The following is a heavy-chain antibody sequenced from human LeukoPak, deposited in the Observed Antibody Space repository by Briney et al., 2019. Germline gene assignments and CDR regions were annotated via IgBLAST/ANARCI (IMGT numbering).Heavy chain of an antibody. J-gene: IGHJ6*03. CDR2: IYYSGST. CDR1: GGSISDYY. D-gene: IGHD2-2*01. Sequence: SETLSLTCTVSGGSISDYYWNWIRQPPAKGLEWIGYIYYSGSTTYNPSLKSRVTMSVDTAKNQFSRKLRSVTAADTAVYYCARGDFCSSSNCYLRPMDVWGKGTTVTVSS. CDR3: ARGDFCSSSNCYLRPMDV. V-gene: IGHV4-59*01.